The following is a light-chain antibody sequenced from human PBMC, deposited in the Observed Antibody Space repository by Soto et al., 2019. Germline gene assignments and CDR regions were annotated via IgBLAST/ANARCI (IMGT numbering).Light chain of an antibody. CDR3: QQYDKYST. Sequence: DIQMTQSPSSLSASVGDRVTITCRASQDIRNDLGWHQQKPGKAPKLLIYDASTLQGGVPSRVSGSGSGTEFTLTVTSLQPEDFATYFCQQYDKYSTFGHGTKVDIK. J-gene: IGKJ1*01. CDR2: DAS. CDR1: QDIRND. V-gene: IGKV1-17*01.